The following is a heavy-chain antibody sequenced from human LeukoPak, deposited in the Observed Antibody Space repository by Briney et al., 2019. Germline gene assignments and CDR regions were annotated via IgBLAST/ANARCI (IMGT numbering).Heavy chain of an antibody. CDR2: IKQDGSEK. CDR3: ARDRSWDSSGRELHY. Sequence: GGSLRLSCAASGFTFSSYWMSWVRQAPGKGLEWVANIKQDGSEKYYVDSVKGRFTISRDNAKNSLYLQMNSLRAEDTAVYYCARDRSWDSSGRELHYWGQGTLVTVSS. J-gene: IGHJ4*02. D-gene: IGHD3-22*01. CDR1: GFTFSSYW. V-gene: IGHV3-7*01.